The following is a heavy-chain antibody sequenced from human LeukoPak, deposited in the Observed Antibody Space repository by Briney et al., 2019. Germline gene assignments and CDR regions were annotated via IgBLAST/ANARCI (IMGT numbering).Heavy chain of an antibody. V-gene: IGHV3-23*01. CDR1: GYTFSSYA. CDR3: AKDTCSSTSCDAFDI. J-gene: IGHJ3*02. Sequence: PGGSLRLSCAASGYTFSSYAMSWVRQAPGKGLEWVSAVSGSGGRTYYADSAKGRFTISRDNSKNTLYLQMNSLGAEDTAVYYCAKDTCSSTSCDAFDIWGQGTMVTVSS. CDR2: VSGSGGRT. D-gene: IGHD2-2*01.